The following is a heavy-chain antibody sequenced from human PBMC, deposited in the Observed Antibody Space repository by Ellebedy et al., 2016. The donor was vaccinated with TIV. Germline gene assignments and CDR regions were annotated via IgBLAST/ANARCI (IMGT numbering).Heavy chain of an antibody. V-gene: IGHV3-7*01. Sequence: GESLKISCAAYEFSFSSYWMNWVRQAPGKGLEWVANLNQDGSVKYYVDSVKGRFTISRENAKNSLYLQMNSLRAEDTAVYYCASGFQWGQGTLVTVSS. CDR2: LNQDGSVK. CDR3: ASGFQ. D-gene: IGHD3-10*01. CDR1: EFSFSSYW. J-gene: IGHJ4*02.